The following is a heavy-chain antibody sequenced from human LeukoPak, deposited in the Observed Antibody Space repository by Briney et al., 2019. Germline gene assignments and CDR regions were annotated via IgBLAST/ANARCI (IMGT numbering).Heavy chain of an antibody. D-gene: IGHD2-15*01. J-gene: IGHJ6*04. CDR3: AREGYCSGGSCYSDYYYGMDV. V-gene: IGHV3-48*03. Sequence: GGSLRLSCAASGFTFSSYEMNWVRQAPGKGLQWVSYISSSGSAIYYADSVKGRFTISRDNAKNSLYLQMNSLRAEDTAVYYCAREGYCSGGSCYSDYYYGMDVWGKGTTVTVSS. CDR2: ISSSGSAI. CDR1: GFTFSSYE.